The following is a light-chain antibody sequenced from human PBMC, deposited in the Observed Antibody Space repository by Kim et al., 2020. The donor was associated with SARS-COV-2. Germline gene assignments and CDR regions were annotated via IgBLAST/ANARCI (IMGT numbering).Light chain of an antibody. CDR3: SSYTSTTTVWV. CDR1: SSDIGRYNY. Sequence: QSALTQPASVSGSPGQSITISCTGASSDIGRYNYVSWYQQHPGKAPKLMIYDVTNRPSGVSNRFSGSKSGSTASLTIAGLQPEDEADYYCSSYTSTTTVWVFGGGTQLTVL. V-gene: IGLV2-14*03. CDR2: DVT. J-gene: IGLJ3*02.